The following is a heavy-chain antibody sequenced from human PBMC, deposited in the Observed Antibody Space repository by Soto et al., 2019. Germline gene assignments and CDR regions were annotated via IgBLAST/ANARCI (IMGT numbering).Heavy chain of an antibody. CDR3: ARPNGPHLEWLYLDY. V-gene: IGHV5-51*01. Sequence: PGESLKISCKGSGYSFTSYWIGWVRQMPGKGLEWMGIIYPGDSDTRYSPSFQGQVTISADKSISTAYLQWSSLKASDTAMYYCARPNGPHLEWLYLDYWGQGTLVTVSS. CDR1: GYSFTSYW. D-gene: IGHD3-3*01. J-gene: IGHJ4*02. CDR2: IYPGDSDT.